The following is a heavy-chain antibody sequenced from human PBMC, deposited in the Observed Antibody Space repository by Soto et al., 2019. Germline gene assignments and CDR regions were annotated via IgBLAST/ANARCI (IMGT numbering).Heavy chain of an antibody. V-gene: IGHV3-30*18. CDR1: GFTFSSYG. J-gene: IGHJ6*02. Sequence: QVQLVESGGGVVQPGRSLRLSCAASGFTFSSYGMHWVRQAPGKGLEWVAVISYDGSNKYYADSVKGRFTISRDNSKNKLYLQMNSGRAEDTAVYYCAKDVVVGATTGLGDYYYYYGMDVWGQGTTVTVSS. CDR3: AKDVVVGATTGLGDYYYYYGMDV. D-gene: IGHD1-26*01. CDR2: ISYDGSNK.